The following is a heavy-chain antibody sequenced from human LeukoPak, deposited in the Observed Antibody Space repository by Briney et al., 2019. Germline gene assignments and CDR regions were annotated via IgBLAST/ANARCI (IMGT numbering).Heavy chain of an antibody. CDR2: INPNSGGT. Sequence: EASVKVSCXASGYTFTGYYMHWVRQAPGQGLEWMGRINPNSGGTNYAQKFQGRVTMTRDTSISTAYMELSRLRSDDTAVYYCARSVAYSSGWLIWGQGTMVTVSS. CDR3: ARSVAYSSGWLI. J-gene: IGHJ3*02. V-gene: IGHV1-2*06. CDR1: GYTFTGYY. D-gene: IGHD6-19*01.